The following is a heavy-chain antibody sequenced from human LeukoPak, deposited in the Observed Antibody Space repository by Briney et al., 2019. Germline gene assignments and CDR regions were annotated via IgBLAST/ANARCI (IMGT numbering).Heavy chain of an antibody. CDR2: VWYDGNDK. CDR3: ARGRGDSSRWFFDF. CDR1: GFTFSSYG. V-gene: IGHV3-33*01. J-gene: IGHJ4*02. Sequence: PGRSLRLSCAASGFTFSSYGIHWVRQAPGKGLEWVAVVWYDGNDKYYADSVKGRFTISRDNSKNTLYVQMNSLRVEDTAVYYCARGRGDSSRWFFDFWGQGTLVTVSS. D-gene: IGHD6-13*01.